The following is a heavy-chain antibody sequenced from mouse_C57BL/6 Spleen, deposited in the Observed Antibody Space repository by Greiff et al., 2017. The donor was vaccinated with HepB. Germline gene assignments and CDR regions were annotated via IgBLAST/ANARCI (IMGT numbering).Heavy chain of an antibody. J-gene: IGHJ2*01. D-gene: IGHD4-1*01. Sequence: EVKLVESGGGLVKPGGSLKLPCAASGFTFSSYAMSWVRQTPEKRLEWVATISDGGSYTYYPDNVKGRFTISRDNAKNNLYLQMSHLKSEDTAMYYCASRANSYYFDYWGQGTTLTVSS. V-gene: IGHV5-4*03. CDR1: GFTFSSYA. CDR3: ASRANSYYFDY. CDR2: ISDGGSYT.